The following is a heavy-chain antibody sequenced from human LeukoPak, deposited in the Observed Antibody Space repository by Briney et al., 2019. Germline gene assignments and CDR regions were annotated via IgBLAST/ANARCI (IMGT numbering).Heavy chain of an antibody. Sequence: PGGSLRLSCAASGFTFNTYAMSWVRQAPGKGLEWVSAISSSGGSTFHADSVKGRFTISRDNSKNTLYLQMNSLKAEDTAVYYCAKSRLSVADYYFDYWGQGTLVTVSS. CDR2: ISSSGGST. CDR1: GFTFNTYA. V-gene: IGHV3-23*01. D-gene: IGHD4-23*01. J-gene: IGHJ4*02. CDR3: AKSRLSVADYYFDY.